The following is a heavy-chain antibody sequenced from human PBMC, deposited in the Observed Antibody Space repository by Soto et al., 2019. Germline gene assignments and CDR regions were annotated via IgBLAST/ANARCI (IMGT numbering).Heavy chain of an antibody. CDR3: ARDSSLVARPA. CDR1: GASVNRVTYY. CDR2: VYYSGSA. V-gene: IGHV4-61*01. J-gene: IGHJ1*01. D-gene: IGHD5-12*01. Sequence: PSETLSLTCSVSGASVNRVTYYWSWIRQPPGKGLEWIGFVYYSGSAKYNPSLKSRATISVDPSMNQFSLQLRSVTAADTAVYFCARDSSLVARPAWGQGNMVT.